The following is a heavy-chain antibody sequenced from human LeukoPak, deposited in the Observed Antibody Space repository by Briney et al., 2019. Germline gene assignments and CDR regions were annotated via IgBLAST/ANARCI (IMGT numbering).Heavy chain of an antibody. D-gene: IGHD3-22*01. CDR3: ARDLDYYDSIYFDY. Sequence: GGSLRLSCAASGFTFRSYGMHWVRQAPGKGLEWVAFIRYDGTNKYYADSVKGRFTISRDNAKNSLYLQMNSLRAEDTAVYYCARDLDYYDSIYFDYWGQGTLVTVSS. CDR1: GFTFRSYG. CDR2: IRYDGTNK. J-gene: IGHJ4*02. V-gene: IGHV3-30*02.